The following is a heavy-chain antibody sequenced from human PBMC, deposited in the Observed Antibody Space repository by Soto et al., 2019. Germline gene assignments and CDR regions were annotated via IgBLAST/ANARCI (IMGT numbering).Heavy chain of an antibody. V-gene: IGHV3-9*01. D-gene: IGHD6-6*01. Sequence: EVQLVESGGGLVQPGRSLRLSCAASGFTFDDYAMHWVRQAPGKGLEWVSGISWNSGSIGYADSVKGRFTIYRDNAKNSLYLQMNSLRAEDTALYYCAKDLSSSSDYWGQGTLVTVSS. CDR1: GFTFDDYA. CDR2: ISWNSGSI. J-gene: IGHJ4*02. CDR3: AKDLSSSSDY.